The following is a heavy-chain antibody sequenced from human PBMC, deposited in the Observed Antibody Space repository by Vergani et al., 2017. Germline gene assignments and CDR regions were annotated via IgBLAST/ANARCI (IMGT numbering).Heavy chain of an antibody. CDR2: IYSRGST. V-gene: IGHV4-31*03. CDR1: GGSISSGGYY. D-gene: IGHD3-16*01. Sequence: QVQLQESGPGLVKPSQTLSLTCTVSGGSISSGGYYWSWVRQHPGKGLEWVGYIYSRGSTYYNPSLNSRVTISVDTSKNQFSLKLSSVTAADTAVYYCARDLRTWGYMDVWGKGTTVTVSS. J-gene: IGHJ6*03. CDR3: ARDLRTWGYMDV.